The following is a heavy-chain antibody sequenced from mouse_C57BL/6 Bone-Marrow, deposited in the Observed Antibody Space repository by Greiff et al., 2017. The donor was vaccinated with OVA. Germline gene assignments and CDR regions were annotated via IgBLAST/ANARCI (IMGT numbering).Heavy chain of an antibody. CDR3: ARSGSSYGYFDV. D-gene: IGHD1-1*01. Sequence: VHLVESGAELVRPGTSVKMSCKASGYTFTNYWIGWAKQRPGHGLEWIGDIYPGGGYTNYNEKFKGKATLTADKSSSTAYMQFSSLTSEDSAIYYCARSGSSYGYFDVWGTGTTVTVSS. CDR2: IYPGGGYT. V-gene: IGHV1-63*01. J-gene: IGHJ1*03. CDR1: GYTFTNYW.